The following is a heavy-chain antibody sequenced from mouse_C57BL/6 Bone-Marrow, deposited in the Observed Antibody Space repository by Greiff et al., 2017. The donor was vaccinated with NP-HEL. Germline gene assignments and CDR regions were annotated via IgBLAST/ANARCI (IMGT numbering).Heavy chain of an antibody. Sequence: EVQLQQSGPELVKPGASVKMSCKASGYTYTDYNMHWVKQSHGKSLEWIGYINPNNGGTSYNQKFKGKATLTVNKSSSTAYMELRSLTSEDSAVYYCARGPIYYYGSSPWGQGTLVTVSA. CDR3: ARGPIYYYGSSP. CDR2: INPNNGGT. J-gene: IGHJ3*01. V-gene: IGHV1-22*01. CDR1: GYTYTDYN. D-gene: IGHD1-1*01.